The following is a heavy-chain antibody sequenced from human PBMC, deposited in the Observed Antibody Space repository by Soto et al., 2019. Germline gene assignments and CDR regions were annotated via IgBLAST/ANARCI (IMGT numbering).Heavy chain of an antibody. V-gene: IGHV3-15*01. CDR3: TTDTYLYYDILTGYYSIDY. Sequence: PGGSLRLSCAASGFTFSNAWMSWVHQAPGKGLEWVGRIKSKTDGGTTDYAAPVKGRFTISRDDSKNTLYLQMNSLKTEDTAVYYCTTDTYLYYDILTGYYSIDYWGQGTLVTVSS. D-gene: IGHD3-9*01. J-gene: IGHJ4*02. CDR1: GFTFSNAW. CDR2: IKSKTDGGTT.